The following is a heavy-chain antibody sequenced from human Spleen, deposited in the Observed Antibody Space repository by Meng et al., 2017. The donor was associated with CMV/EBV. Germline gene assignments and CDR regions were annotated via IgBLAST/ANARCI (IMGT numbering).Heavy chain of an antibody. CDR1: GFTFSSYS. J-gene: IGHJ5*02. V-gene: IGHV3-48*01. CDR3: AKGAPHWFDP. CDR2: ISSSSSTI. Sequence: GESLKISCAASGFTFSSYSMNWVRQAPGKGLEWVSYISSSSSTIYYADSVKGRFTISRDNSKNTLYLQMNSLRAEDTAVYYCAKGAPHWFDPWGQGTLVTVSS. D-gene: IGHD3-16*01.